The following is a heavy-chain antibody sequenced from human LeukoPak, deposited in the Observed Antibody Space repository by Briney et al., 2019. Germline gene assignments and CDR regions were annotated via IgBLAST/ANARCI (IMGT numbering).Heavy chain of an antibody. J-gene: IGHJ6*03. D-gene: IGHD2-21*01. Sequence: GGSLRLSCAASGFTFSSYPLHWVRQAPGKGLEWVTLISYDGSKIYYADSVKGRFTISRDNSKNTLYLQMNSLRAEDTAVYYCAKALPPYCGGDCLWDYYYYMDVWGKGTTVTVSS. V-gene: IGHV3-30-3*01. CDR2: ISYDGSKI. CDR1: GFTFSSYP. CDR3: AKALPPYCGGDCLWDYYYYMDV.